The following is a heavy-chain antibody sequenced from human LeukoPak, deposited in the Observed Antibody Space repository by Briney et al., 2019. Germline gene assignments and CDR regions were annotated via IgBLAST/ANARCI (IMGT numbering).Heavy chain of an antibody. D-gene: IGHD3-3*01. Sequence: SETLSLTCTVSGGSISSGGYYWSWLRQHPGKGLEWIGYIYYSGSTYYNPSLKSRVTISVYTSKNQFSLKLSSVTAADTAVYYCARDTIFGVVILWGQGTLVTVSS. J-gene: IGHJ4*02. CDR2: IYYSGST. CDR1: GGSISSGGYY. CDR3: ARDTIFGVVIL. V-gene: IGHV4-31*03.